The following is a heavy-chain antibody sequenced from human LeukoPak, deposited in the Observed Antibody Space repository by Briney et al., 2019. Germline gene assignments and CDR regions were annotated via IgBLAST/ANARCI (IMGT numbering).Heavy chain of an antibody. D-gene: IGHD1-14*01. Sequence: PGGSLRLSCAASGFTFSNYAMGWVRQTPGKGLEWVSAFSGNGGPTYYADSVKGRFTISRDNSKNTLYLQMNSLRAEDAAVYYCAKDRQTGNHYYFDSWGQRTLVAVSS. V-gene: IGHV3-23*01. CDR1: GFTFSNYA. CDR2: FSGNGGPT. CDR3: AKDRQTGNHYYFDS. J-gene: IGHJ4*02.